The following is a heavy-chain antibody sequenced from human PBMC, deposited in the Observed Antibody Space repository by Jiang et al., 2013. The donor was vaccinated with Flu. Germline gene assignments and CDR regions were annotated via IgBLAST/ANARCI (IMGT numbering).Heavy chain of an antibody. D-gene: IGHD6-13*01. J-gene: IGHJ5*02. CDR2: IYYSGTT. CDR3: ARQGGSSWPNWFDP. Sequence: GLVKPSETLSLTCTVSGDSISSSDYYWGWLRQPPGKGLEWIGNIYYSGTTDYNPSLKSRVTMSVDTSKAQFSLRLSSVTAADTAVYYCARQGGSSWPNWFDPWGQGTLVTVSS. V-gene: IGHV4-39*07. CDR1: GDSISSSDYY.